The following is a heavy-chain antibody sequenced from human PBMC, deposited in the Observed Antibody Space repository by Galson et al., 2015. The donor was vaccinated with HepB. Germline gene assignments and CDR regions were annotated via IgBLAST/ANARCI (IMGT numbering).Heavy chain of an antibody. Sequence: PALVKPTQTLTLTCTFSGFSLSTSGMCVTWIRQPPGKALEWLARIDWDDDKYYSTSLKTRLTISKDTSKNQVVLTMTNMDPVDTATYYCARLAGTYYFYDYWGQGTLVTVSS. D-gene: IGHD6-19*01. CDR2: IDWDDDK. V-gene: IGHV2-70*11. J-gene: IGHJ4*01. CDR1: GFSLSTSGMC. CDR3: ARLAGTYYFYDY.